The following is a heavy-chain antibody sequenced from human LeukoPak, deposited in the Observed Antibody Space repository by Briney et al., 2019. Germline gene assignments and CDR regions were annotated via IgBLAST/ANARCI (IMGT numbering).Heavy chain of an antibody. CDR3: AKGRNHYDSSGCRFNY. Sequence: PGRSLRLSCAASGFTFDDYAMHWVRQAPGKGLEWVSGISWNSGSIGYADSVKGRFTISRDNAKNSLYLQMNSLRAEDTALYYCAKGRNHYDSSGCRFNYWGQGTLVTVSS. D-gene: IGHD3-22*01. J-gene: IGHJ4*02. CDR2: ISWNSGSI. V-gene: IGHV3-9*01. CDR1: GFTFDDYA.